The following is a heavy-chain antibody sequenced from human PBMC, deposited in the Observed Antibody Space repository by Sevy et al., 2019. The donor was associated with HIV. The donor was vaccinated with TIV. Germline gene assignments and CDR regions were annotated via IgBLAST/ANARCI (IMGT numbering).Heavy chain of an antibody. CDR2: IWYDGSNK. J-gene: IGHJ4*02. V-gene: IGHV3-33*01. CDR1: GFTFSSYG. D-gene: IGHD2-21*01. CDR3: ARGVICANIDY. Sequence: GGSLRLSCAASGFTFSSYGVHWVRQAPGKGLEWVTIIWYDGSNKDYADSVKGRFTISRDNSKNTLYLQMNSLRAEDTAVYYCARGVICANIDYWGQGTLVTVSS.